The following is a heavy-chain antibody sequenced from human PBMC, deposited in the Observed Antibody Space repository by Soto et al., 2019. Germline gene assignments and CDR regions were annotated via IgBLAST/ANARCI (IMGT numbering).Heavy chain of an antibody. Sequence: PSETLSLTCTVSGGSISSYYWSWIRQPPGKGLEWIGYIYYSGSTNYNPSLKSRVTISVDTSKNQFSLKLSSVTAADTAVYYCARHVDHYGSGSYSPLFDYWGQGTLVTVSS. CDR2: IYYSGST. J-gene: IGHJ4*02. CDR1: GGSISSYY. CDR3: ARHVDHYGSGSYSPLFDY. D-gene: IGHD3-10*01. V-gene: IGHV4-59*08.